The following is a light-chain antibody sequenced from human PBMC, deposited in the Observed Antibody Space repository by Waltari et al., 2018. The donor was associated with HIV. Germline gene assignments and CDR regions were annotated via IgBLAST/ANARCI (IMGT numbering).Light chain of an antibody. V-gene: IGLV1-44*01. CDR1: SSNIGSNT. Sequence: QSVLTQPPSASGTAGQRVTISCSGPSSNIGSNTVNWYQQLPGTAPKLLIYHNSQRPSGVPDRFSGSKSGTSASLAISGLQSEDEADYYCAAWDDSVNGLVFGGGTKLTV. CDR2: HNS. J-gene: IGLJ3*02. CDR3: AAWDDSVNGLV.